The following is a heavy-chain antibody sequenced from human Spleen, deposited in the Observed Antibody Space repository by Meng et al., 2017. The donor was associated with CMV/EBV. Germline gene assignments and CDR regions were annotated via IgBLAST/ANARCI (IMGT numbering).Heavy chain of an antibody. CDR1: SMSSSGYF. CDR2: MHFSGST. V-gene: IGHV4-39*01. D-gene: IGHD3-22*01. CDR3: ARLLGFYYDSSGSGFDY. Sequence: SMSSSGYFWGWIRQPPGKGLEWIGNMHFSGSTYYSPSLESRVTISVDTSKNQFSLKLSSVIATDTAVYYCARLLGFYYDSSGSGFDYWGQGTLVTVSS. J-gene: IGHJ4*02.